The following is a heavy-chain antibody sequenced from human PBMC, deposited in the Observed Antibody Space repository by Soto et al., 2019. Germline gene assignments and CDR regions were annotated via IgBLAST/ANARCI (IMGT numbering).Heavy chain of an antibody. D-gene: IGHD2-2*02. CDR3: AEEYPYYLDY. V-gene: IGHV3-30*18. CDR1: GFSFSNYG. CDR2: ISYDGSNK. J-gene: IGHJ4*02. Sequence: QVQLVESGGGVVQPGRSLRLSCAASGFSFSNYGMHWVRQAPGKGLEWVAVISYDGSNKYYADSVRGRFTISRDNSKNTLYLQMNSLRAEDTAVYYCAEEYPYYLDYWGQGTLVTVSS.